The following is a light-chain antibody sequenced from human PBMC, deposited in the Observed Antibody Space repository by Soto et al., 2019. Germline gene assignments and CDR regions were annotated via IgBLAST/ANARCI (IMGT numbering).Light chain of an antibody. V-gene: IGKV3-20*01. CDR2: DEY. CDR1: QTLTNLS. CDR3: NPSGHSPLT. Sequence: EIVLTQSPGTLSLFSGKRVTLSGRTSQTLTNLSLAWYQQEPGQDPRIIIYDEYSRATGIKNRSSGSGSGTDFTLTIIKLEPGDSAVYYCNPSGHSPLTFGGLNKLDIK. J-gene: IGKJ4*01.